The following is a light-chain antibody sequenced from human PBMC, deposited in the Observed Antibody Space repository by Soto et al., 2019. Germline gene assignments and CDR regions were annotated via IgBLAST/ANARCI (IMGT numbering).Light chain of an antibody. CDR3: SSYAASDSFVV. CDR1: SSDVGGYNY. Sequence: QSALTQPPSASGSPGQSVTISCTGTSSDVGGYNYVSWYQHHPDKAPKLIIYEVYKRPSGVPDRFSGPKSGNTASLTVSGLQAEDEAEYYCSSYAASDSFVVFGGGTKLTVL. V-gene: IGLV2-8*01. J-gene: IGLJ2*01. CDR2: EVY.